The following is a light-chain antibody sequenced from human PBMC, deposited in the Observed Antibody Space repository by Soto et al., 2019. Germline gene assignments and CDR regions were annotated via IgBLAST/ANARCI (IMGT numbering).Light chain of an antibody. CDR2: EVN. Sequence: QSALTQPASVSGSPGQSITISCTGTSSDIGGGGYNYVSWYQQYPGKAPKLIIYEVNNRPSAISNRFSGSKSGNTASLAISGLQAEDEADYYCAVWDDRLNGPVFGGGTKVTVL. V-gene: IGLV2-14*01. CDR3: AVWDDRLNGPV. J-gene: IGLJ3*02. CDR1: SSDIGGGGYNY.